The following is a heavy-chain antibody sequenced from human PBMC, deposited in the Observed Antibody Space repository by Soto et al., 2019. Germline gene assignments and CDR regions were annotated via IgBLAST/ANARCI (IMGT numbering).Heavy chain of an antibody. CDR1: GFTFSYHW. Sequence: EVQLVESGGDLVQWGGSLRLSCAASGFTFSYHWMNWVRLAPGKGPEWVANINQDGSEQNYVDSVKGRFTISRDNARNSLYLQMNSLRAEDTAVFYCARKSNWGAFDVWGQGTLVIVSS. J-gene: IGHJ3*01. V-gene: IGHV3-7*01. D-gene: IGHD7-27*01. CDR2: INQDGSEQ. CDR3: ARKSNWGAFDV.